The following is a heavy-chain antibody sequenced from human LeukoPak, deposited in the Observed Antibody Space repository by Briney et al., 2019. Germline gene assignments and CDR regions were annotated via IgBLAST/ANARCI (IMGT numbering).Heavy chain of an antibody. CDR2: IYYSGST. CDR3: ARDSSLYYYYGMDV. Sequence: SETLSLTCTVSGGSISSYYWSWIRQPPGKGLEWIGYIYYSGSTNYNPSLKSRVTLSVDTSKNQFSLKLSSVTAADTAVYYCARDSSLYYYYGMDVWGQGTTVTVSS. J-gene: IGHJ6*02. V-gene: IGHV4-59*01. CDR1: GGSISSYY.